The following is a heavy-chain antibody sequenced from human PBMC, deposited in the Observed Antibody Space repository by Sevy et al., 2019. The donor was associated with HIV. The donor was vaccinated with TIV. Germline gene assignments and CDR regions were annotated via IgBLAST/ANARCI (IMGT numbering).Heavy chain of an antibody. CDR3: ARDQAQWASPSGY. CDR1: GFTFSSYA. CDR2: ISYDGSNK. V-gene: IGHV3-30-3*01. J-gene: IGHJ4*02. Sequence: GGSLRLSCAASGFTFSSYAMHWVRQAPGKGLEWVAVISYDGSNKYYADSVKGRFTISRDNSKNTLYLQMNSLRAEDTAGYYCARDQAQWASPSGYWGQGTLVTVSS. D-gene: IGHD6-19*01.